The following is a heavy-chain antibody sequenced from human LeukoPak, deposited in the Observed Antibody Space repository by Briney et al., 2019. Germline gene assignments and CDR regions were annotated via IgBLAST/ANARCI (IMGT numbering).Heavy chain of an antibody. CDR3: ARSNNDGDHLFDY. Sequence: SETLSLTCTVSGASISSYYWSWIRQPPGKGLEWIGSIYYSGSTYYNPSLKSRLTMSVDTSKNQLSLKLSSATAADTAVYYCARSNNDGDHLFDYWGQGALVTVSS. CDR2: IYYSGST. V-gene: IGHV4-59*04. D-gene: IGHD4-17*01. J-gene: IGHJ4*02. CDR1: GASISSYY.